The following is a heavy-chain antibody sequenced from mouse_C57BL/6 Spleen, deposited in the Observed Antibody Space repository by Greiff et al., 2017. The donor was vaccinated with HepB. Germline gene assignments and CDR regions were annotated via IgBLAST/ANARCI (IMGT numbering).Heavy chain of an antibody. CDR2: IDPSDSYT. D-gene: IGHD1-1*01. V-gene: IGHV1-59*01. CDR3: ARWGTTVVATRYFDV. Sequence: QVQLQQPGAELVRPGPSVKLSCKASGYTFTSYWMHWVKQRPGQGLEWIGVIDPSDSYTNYNQKFKGKATLTVDTSSSTAYMQLSSLTSEDSAVYYCARWGTTVVATRYFDVWGTGTTVTVSS. CDR1: GYTFTSYW. J-gene: IGHJ1*03.